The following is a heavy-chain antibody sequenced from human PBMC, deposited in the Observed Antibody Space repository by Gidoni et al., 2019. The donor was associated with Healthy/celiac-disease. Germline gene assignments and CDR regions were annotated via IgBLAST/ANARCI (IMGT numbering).Heavy chain of an antibody. CDR2: ISGSGGST. V-gene: IGHV3-23*01. CDR1: GFTFSSYA. Sequence: EVQLLESGGGLVQPGGSLRLSCAASGFTFSSYAMSWVRQAPGKGLEWVSAISGSGGSTYYADSVKGRFTISRDNSKNTLYLQMNSLRAEDTAVYYCANPYGSGSYYYGMDVWGQGTTVTVSS. J-gene: IGHJ6*02. CDR3: ANPYGSGSYYYGMDV. D-gene: IGHD3-10*01.